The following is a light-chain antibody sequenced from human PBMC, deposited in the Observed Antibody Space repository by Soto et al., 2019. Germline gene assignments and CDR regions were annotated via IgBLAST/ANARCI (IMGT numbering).Light chain of an antibody. CDR3: QQRSNWPPT. J-gene: IGKJ2*01. CDR1: QSVSSY. V-gene: IGKV3-11*01. Sequence: EIVLTQSPATLSLSPGERATLSCRASQSVSSYLAWYQQKPGQAPRLLIYDASNRATGISARFSGSGSGTDFTLTISSLEPEDFVVYYCQQRSNWPPTFGQGTKLEIK. CDR2: DAS.